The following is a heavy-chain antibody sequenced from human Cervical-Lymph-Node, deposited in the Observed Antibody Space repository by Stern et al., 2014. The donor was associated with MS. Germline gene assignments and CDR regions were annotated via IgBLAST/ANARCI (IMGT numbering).Heavy chain of an antibody. Sequence: VQLEESGSELKKPGASVKVSCKASGYTFTSYAMNWVRQAPGQGLEWMGWINTNTGNPTYAQGFTGRFVFSLDSSVSTAYLQISSLKAEDTAVYYCARDQRTAMVTDYYYGMDVWGQGTTVTVSS. CDR2: INTNTGNP. CDR3: ARDQRTAMVTDYYYGMDV. J-gene: IGHJ6*02. CDR1: GYTFTSYA. D-gene: IGHD5-18*01. V-gene: IGHV7-4-1*02.